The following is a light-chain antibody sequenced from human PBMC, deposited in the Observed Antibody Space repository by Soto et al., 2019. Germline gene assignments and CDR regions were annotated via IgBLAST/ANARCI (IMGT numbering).Light chain of an antibody. V-gene: IGKV1-39*01. CDR2: AAS. CDR1: QSISSY. J-gene: IGKJ5*01. CDR3: HHSYSTRIT. Sequence: DIQMTQSPSSLSASVGDRVTITCRASQSISSYLNWYQQKPGKAPKLLIYAASSLQSGVPSRFSGSGSGTDFTLTISSLQPVDFATYYCHHSYSTRITFGQGTRLEIK.